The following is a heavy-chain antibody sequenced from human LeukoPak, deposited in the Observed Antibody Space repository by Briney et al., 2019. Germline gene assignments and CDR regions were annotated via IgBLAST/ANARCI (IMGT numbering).Heavy chain of an antibody. CDR2: INHSGST. J-gene: IGHJ5*02. D-gene: IGHD3-9*01. CDR1: GGSFSGYY. CDR3: AREVRSGRYFDWLTP. V-gene: IGHV4-34*01. Sequence: SETLSLTCAVYGGSFSGYYWSWIRQPPGKGLEWIGEINHSGSTNYNPSLKSRVTISVDTSKNQFSLKLSSVTAADMAVYYCAREVRSGRYFDWLTPWGQGTLVTVSS.